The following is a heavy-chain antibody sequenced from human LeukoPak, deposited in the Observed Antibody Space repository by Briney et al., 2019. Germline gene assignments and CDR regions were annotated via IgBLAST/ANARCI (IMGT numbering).Heavy chain of an antibody. CDR3: ARRMGSGATYPRTFDY. D-gene: IGHD2-8*02. CDR2: IYYSGST. CDR1: GGSISSSSYY. J-gene: IGHJ4*02. Sequence: PSETLSLTCTVSGGSISSSSYYWGWIRQPPGKGLEWIGSIYYSGSTYYNPSLKSRVTLSVDTSKNQVSLTLSSVTAADTAVYFCARRMGSGATYPRTFDYWGQGTLVTVSS. V-gene: IGHV4-39*01.